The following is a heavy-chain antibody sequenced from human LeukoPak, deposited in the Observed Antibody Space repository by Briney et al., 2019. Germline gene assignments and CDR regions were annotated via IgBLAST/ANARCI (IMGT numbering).Heavy chain of an antibody. CDR1: GYTFTSYA. J-gene: IGHJ6*02. D-gene: IGHD2-2*01. Sequence: ASLKVSRKASGYTFTSYAMNWVRQAPGQGLEWMGWINTNTGNPTYAQGFTGRFVFSLDTSVSTAYLQISSLKAEDTAVYYCALGYCSSTSCLGVYYGMDVWGQGTTVTVSS. CDR2: INTNTGNP. V-gene: IGHV7-4-1*02. CDR3: ALGYCSSTSCLGVYYGMDV.